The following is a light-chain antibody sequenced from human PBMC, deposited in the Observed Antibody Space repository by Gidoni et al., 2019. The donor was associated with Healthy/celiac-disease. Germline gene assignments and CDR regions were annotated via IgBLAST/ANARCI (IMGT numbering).Light chain of an antibody. CDR1: QSVSSSY. CDR3: QQYVSSPPLT. Sequence: EIVLTQSPCTLSLSPGERATLSCRASQSVSSSYLAWYQQKPGQAPRLLIYGASSRATGSPDRFSGSGSRTDFTLTITRLEPEEFAVYYCQQYVSSPPLTFGGGTKVDIK. J-gene: IGKJ4*01. CDR2: GAS. V-gene: IGKV3-20*01.